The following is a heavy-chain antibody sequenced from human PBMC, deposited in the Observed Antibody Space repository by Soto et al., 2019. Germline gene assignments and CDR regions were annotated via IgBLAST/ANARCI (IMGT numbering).Heavy chain of an antibody. D-gene: IGHD3-22*01. CDR2: IYHSGST. Sequence: PSETLSLTCAVSGGSISSSNWWSWVRQPPGRGLEWIGEIYHSGSTNYNPSLKSRVTISVDKSKNQFSLKLSSVTAADTAVYYCAREKYYYDSKPLDYWGQGTLVTVYS. V-gene: IGHV4-4*02. CDR3: AREKYYYDSKPLDY. CDR1: GGSISSSNW. J-gene: IGHJ4*02.